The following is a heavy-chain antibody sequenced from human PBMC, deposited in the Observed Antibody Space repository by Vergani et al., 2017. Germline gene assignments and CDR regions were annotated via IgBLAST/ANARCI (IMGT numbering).Heavy chain of an antibody. CDR3: ARPYYDFWGDDNWFAG. Sequence: QLQLQESGPGLVKPSETLSLTCTVSGGSISSSSYYWGWIRQPPGKGLEWIGSIYYSGSTYYNPSLKGRVTISGDTSKNQFSLKLSSVTAADTAVYYCARPYYDFWGDDNWFAGGGEGTLVTVSS. CDR2: IYYSGST. D-gene: IGHD3-3*01. CDR1: GGSISSSSYY. V-gene: IGHV4-39*01. J-gene: IGHJ5*02.